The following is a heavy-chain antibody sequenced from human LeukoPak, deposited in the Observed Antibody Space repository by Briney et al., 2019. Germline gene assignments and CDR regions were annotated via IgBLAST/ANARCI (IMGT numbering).Heavy chain of an antibody. CDR1: GFTFSSYT. D-gene: IGHD3-22*01. V-gene: IGHV3-23*01. CDR3: AKRPYYYDSSGYYYPLDY. J-gene: IGHJ4*02. Sequence: PGGSLRLSCAASGFTFSSYTMNWVRQAPGKGLEWVSAISGSGGSTYYADSVKGRFTISRDNSKNTLYLQMNSLRAEDTAVYYCAKRPYYYDSSGYYYPLDYWGQGTLVTVSS. CDR2: ISGSGGST.